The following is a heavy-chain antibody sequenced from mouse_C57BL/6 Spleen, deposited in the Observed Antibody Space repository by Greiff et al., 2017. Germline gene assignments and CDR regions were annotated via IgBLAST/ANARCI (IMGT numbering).Heavy chain of an antibody. Sequence: EVQVVESGGGLVKPGGSLKLSCAASGFTFSDYGMHWVRQAPEKGLEWVAYISSGSSTIYYADTVKGRFTISRDNAKNTLFLQMTSLRSEDTAMYYCAKSYAPYAMDYWGQGTSVTVSS. CDR2: ISSGSSTI. V-gene: IGHV5-17*01. CDR3: AKSYAPYAMDY. J-gene: IGHJ4*01. D-gene: IGHD1-3*01. CDR1: GFTFSDYG.